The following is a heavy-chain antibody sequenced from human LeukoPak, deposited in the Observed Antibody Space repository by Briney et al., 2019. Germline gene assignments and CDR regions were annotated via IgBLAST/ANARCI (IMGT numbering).Heavy chain of an antibody. CDR2: IKSDGST. V-gene: IGHV3-74*01. D-gene: IGHD6-6*01. J-gene: IGHJ4*02. CDR3: ARGLSGYASSLGY. CDR1: GFTFSSYG. Sequence: GGSLRLSCAASGFTFSSYGMHWVRQTQGKGLMWVARIKSDGSTIYADSVQGRFTISRDNAKNMVYLQMNSLRAEDTAVYYCARGLSGYASSLGYWGQGTLVTVSS.